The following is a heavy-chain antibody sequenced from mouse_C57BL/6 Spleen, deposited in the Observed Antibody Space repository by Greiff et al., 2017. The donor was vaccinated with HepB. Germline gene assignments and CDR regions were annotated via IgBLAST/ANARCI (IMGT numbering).Heavy chain of an antibody. CDR1: GYTFTSYW. D-gene: IGHD1-1*01. V-gene: IGHV1-59*01. J-gene: IGHJ2*01. CDR3: ARSLYYYGSSYGDPYYFDY. Sequence: VQLQQSGAELVRPGTSVKLSCKASGYTFTSYWMHWVKQRPGQGLEWIGVIDPSDSYTNYNQKFKGKATLTVDTSSSTAYMQLSSLTSEDSAVYYCARSLYYYGSSYGDPYYFDYWGQGTTLTVSS. CDR2: IDPSDSYT.